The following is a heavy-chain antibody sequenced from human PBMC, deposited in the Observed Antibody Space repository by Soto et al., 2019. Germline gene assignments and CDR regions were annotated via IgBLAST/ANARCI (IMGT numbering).Heavy chain of an antibody. CDR3: ARRSLAYCGGDCYSSFAFDI. CDR2: IYPDDSNT. Sequence: GSLKISCKGTGYKFSSYWIAWVRQMPGKGLEWMGIIYPDDSNTRYSPSFQGQVTISADKSISTAYLQWSSLKASDTAMYYCARRSLAYCGGDCYSSFAFDIWGQGTMVTVSS. J-gene: IGHJ3*02. V-gene: IGHV5-51*01. D-gene: IGHD2-21*02. CDR1: GYKFSSYW.